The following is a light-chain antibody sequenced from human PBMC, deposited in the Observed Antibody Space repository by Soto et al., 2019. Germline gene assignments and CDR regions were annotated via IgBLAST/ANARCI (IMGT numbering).Light chain of an antibody. V-gene: IGLV1-40*01. J-gene: IGLJ1*01. CDR3: QSYDSSLSGLYV. CDR1: SSNIGAGYD. Sequence: QSVLTQPPSVSGAPGQRVTISGTGSSSNIGAGYDVHWYQQLPGTAPKLLIYGNSNRPSGVPDRFSGSKSGTSASLAITGLQAEDEADYYCQSYDSSLSGLYVFGTGTQRTVL. CDR2: GNS.